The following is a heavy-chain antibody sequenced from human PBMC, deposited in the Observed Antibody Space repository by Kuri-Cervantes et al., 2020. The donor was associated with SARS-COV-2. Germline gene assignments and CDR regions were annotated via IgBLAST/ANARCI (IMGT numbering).Heavy chain of an antibody. V-gene: IGHV1-69*13. J-gene: IGHJ4*02. Sequence: SVKVSCKASGYTFTGYYMHWVRQAPGQGLEWMGGIIPIFGTANYAQKFQGRVTITADESTSTAYMELSSLRSEDTAVYYCARAYYYDSSGYYPGDYWGQGTLVTVSS. CDR3: ARAYYYDSSGYYPGDY. CDR1: GYTFTGYY. D-gene: IGHD3-22*01. CDR2: IIPIFGTA.